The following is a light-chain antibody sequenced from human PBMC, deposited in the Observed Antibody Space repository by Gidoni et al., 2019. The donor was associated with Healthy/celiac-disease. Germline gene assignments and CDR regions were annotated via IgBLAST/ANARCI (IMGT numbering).Light chain of an antibody. V-gene: IGKV3-20*01. J-gene: IGKJ4*01. CDR2: GAS. Sequence: EIVLPQSPGTLSLSPGERATLSCRASQSVSSSYLAWYQQKPGQAPRRRIYGASSRATGIPDRFSGSGSGTDFTLTISRLEPEDFAVYYCQQYGSSPLTFGGGTKVEIK. CDR3: QQYGSSPLT. CDR1: QSVSSSY.